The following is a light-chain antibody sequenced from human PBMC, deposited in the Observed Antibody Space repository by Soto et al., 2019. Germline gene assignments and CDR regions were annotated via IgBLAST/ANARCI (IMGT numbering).Light chain of an antibody. Sequence: DIQMTQSPSSLSASVGDRVTITCRASRSISSYLNWYQQKPGKAPNLLIYAASSLQSGVPSRFSGSGSGTDFTLTISSPQPEDFATYYCQQSYITPPPFGQGTKVEIK. CDR3: QQSYITPPP. CDR2: AAS. CDR1: RSISSY. V-gene: IGKV1-39*01. J-gene: IGKJ1*01.